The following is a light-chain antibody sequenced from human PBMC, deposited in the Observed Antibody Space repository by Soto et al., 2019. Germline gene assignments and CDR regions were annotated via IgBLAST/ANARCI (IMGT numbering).Light chain of an antibody. CDR3: QPYNTFSQT. J-gene: IGKJ1*01. CDR1: QSVRSW. V-gene: IGKV1-5*03. Sequence: DIQMTQSPSTLSASVGDRVTITCRASQSVRSWLAWYQHKPGKAPKLLIYQASSLEDGVPSRFSGSGSGTEFTLTISSLQPDDFATYYCQPYNTFSQTFGQGTKVEVK. CDR2: QAS.